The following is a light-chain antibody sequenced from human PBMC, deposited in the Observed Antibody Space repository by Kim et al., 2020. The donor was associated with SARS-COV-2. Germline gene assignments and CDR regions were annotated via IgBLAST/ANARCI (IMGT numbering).Light chain of an antibody. CDR2: RDD. V-gene: IGLV3-1*01. CDR3: QAWDSSTESVV. CDR1: NLGNKY. J-gene: IGLJ2*01. Sequence: PRLTATITCSGDNLGNKYACWYQQKPGLSPVLVIYRDDRRPPGIPERFSGSNSGNTATLTISGTQAMDEADYYCQAWDSSTESVVFGGGTQLTVL.